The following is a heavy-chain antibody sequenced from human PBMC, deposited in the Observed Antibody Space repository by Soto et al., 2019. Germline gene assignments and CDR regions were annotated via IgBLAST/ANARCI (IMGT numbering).Heavy chain of an antibody. Sequence: GASVKVSCKASGYTFTSYYMHWVRQAPGQGLEWMGIINPSGGSTSYAQKFQGRVTMTRDTSTSTVYMELSSLRSEDTAVYYCARVGSIAAAGNWFDPWRQGTLVTGSS. CDR2: INPSGGST. CDR3: ARVGSIAAAGNWFDP. CDR1: GYTFTSYY. D-gene: IGHD6-13*01. V-gene: IGHV1-46*01. J-gene: IGHJ5*02.